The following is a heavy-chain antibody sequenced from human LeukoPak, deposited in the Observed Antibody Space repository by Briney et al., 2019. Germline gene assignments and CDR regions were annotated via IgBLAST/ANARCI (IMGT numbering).Heavy chain of an antibody. Sequence: ASVKVSCKVSVYTLSELSMHWVRQAPGKGPEWMGGFDPENGETIYAQKFQGRVTMTEDTSTDTAYIDLSSLRTEDTAVYYCATVEDSSASDQYYFDYWGQGTLVTVSS. CDR2: FDPENGET. D-gene: IGHD3-22*01. J-gene: IGHJ4*02. CDR3: ATVEDSSASDQYYFDY. V-gene: IGHV1-24*01. CDR1: VYTLSELS.